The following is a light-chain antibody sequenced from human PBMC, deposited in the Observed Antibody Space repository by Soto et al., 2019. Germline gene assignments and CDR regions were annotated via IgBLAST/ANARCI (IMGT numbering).Light chain of an antibody. CDR3: QQYNNWPPWT. CDR1: QSVSSN. CDR2: GAS. V-gene: IGKV3-15*01. Sequence: EIVMTQSPATLSVSPGERATLSCRASQSVSSNFAWYPQKPGQAPRLLIYGASTRATGIPARFSGSGSGTEFTLTISSLQSEDVAVYYCQQYNNWPPWTFGQGTKVEIK. J-gene: IGKJ1*01.